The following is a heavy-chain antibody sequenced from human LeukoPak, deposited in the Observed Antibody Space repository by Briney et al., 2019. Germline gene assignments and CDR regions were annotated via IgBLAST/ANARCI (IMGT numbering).Heavy chain of an antibody. V-gene: IGHV3-7*01. CDR3: ARDGGFHLFEH. CDR2: IKEDGSET. D-gene: IGHD3-16*01. Sequence: PGGSLRLSCAASGFTFGNYWMTWVRQAPGKGLEWLAHIKEDGSETAYVDPVRGRFTISRDNAKNSLYLQMTSLRDEDTAVYYCARDGGFHLFEHWGQGTLVSVSS. J-gene: IGHJ4*02. CDR1: GFTFGNYW.